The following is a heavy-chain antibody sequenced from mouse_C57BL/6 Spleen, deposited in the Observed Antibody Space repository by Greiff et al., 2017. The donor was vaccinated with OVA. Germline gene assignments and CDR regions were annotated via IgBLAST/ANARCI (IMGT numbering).Heavy chain of an antibody. CDR3: ARDGITTVVAHWYFDV. Sequence: EVKLVESGGGLVKPGGSLKLSCAASGFTFSDYGMHWVRQAPEKGLEWVAYISSGSSTIYYADTVKGRFTISRDNAKNTLFLQMTSLRSEDTAMYYCARDGITTVVAHWYFDVWGTGTTVTVSS. CDR2: ISSGSSTI. D-gene: IGHD1-1*01. V-gene: IGHV5-17*01. CDR1: GFTFSDYG. J-gene: IGHJ1*03.